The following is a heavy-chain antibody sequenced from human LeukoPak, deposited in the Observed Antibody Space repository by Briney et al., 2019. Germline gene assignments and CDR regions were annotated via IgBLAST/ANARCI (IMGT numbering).Heavy chain of an antibody. CDR2: ISAYNGNT. J-gene: IGHJ6*03. V-gene: IGHV1-18*01. CDR1: GYTFTSYG. CDR3: ARGARFGVVVPAASKYYYYYMDV. D-gene: IGHD2-2*01. Sequence: ASVKVSCKASGYTFTSYGISWVRQAPGQGLEWMGWISAYNGNTNYAQKLQGRVTMTTDTSTSTAYMELRSLRSDDTAVYYCARGARFGVVVPAASKYYYYYMDVWGKGTTVTVSS.